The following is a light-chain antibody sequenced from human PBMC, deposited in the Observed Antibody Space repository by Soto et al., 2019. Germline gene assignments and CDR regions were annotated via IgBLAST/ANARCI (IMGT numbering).Light chain of an antibody. V-gene: IGLV2-8*01. Sequence: QLVLTQPPSASGSPGQSVTISCTGTSSDVGGYKFVSWYQQHPGKAPKLMIYEVSERPSGVPDRFSGSKSGNTASLTVSGLQAEDEADYYCSSYAGSNNLLFGGGTKLTVL. CDR3: SSYAGSNNLL. CDR2: EVS. J-gene: IGLJ2*01. CDR1: SSDVGGYKF.